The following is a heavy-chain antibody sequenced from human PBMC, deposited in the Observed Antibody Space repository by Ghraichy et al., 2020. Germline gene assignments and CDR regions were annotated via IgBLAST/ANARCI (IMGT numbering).Heavy chain of an antibody. CDR2: INPNSGGT. D-gene: IGHD3-10*01. Sequence: ASVKVSCKASGYTFTGYYMHWVRQAPGQGLEWMGWINPNSGGTNYAQKFQGRVTMTRDTSISTAYMELSRLRSDDTAVYYCSYGSGSYFLLEDAFDIWGQGTMVTVSS. CDR1: GYTFTGYY. J-gene: IGHJ3*02. CDR3: SYGSGSYFLLEDAFDI. V-gene: IGHV1-2*02.